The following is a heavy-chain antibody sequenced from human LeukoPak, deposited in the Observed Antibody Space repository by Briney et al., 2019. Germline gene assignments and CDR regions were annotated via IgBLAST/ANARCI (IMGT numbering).Heavy chain of an antibody. CDR3: ARAYHYAYDY. V-gene: IGHV3-23*01. Sequence: GESLRLSCAASGFTFSSYAMSWVRQAPGKGLEWVSSISGSSGSTYYTDSVKGRFTISRDNSKNTLYLQMNTLRADDTAVYYCARAYHYAYDYWGQGTLVTVSS. CDR1: GFTFSSYA. J-gene: IGHJ4*02. D-gene: IGHD3-16*01. CDR2: ISGSSGST.